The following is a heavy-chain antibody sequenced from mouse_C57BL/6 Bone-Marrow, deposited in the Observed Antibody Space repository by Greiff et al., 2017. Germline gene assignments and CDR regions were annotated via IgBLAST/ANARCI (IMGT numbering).Heavy chain of an antibody. J-gene: IGHJ2*01. CDR1: GYAFSSSW. V-gene: IGHV1-82*01. D-gene: IGHD2-10*02. Sequence: QVQLQQSGPELVKPGASVKISCKASGYAFSSSWLNWVKQRPGKGLEWIGRIYPGDGDTNYNGKFKGKATLTADKSSSTAYMQLSSLTSEDSAVYFCARGGYEVRKGFDYWGQGTTLTVSS. CDR2: IYPGDGDT. CDR3: ARGGYEVRKGFDY.